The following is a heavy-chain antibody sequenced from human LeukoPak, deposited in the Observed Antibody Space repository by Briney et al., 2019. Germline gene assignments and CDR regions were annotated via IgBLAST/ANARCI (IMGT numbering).Heavy chain of an antibody. Sequence: GGCLRLSRAASGFTFSDDNMDCVRQARGKGLDWVALMSPDGNKKYYADSVKGRFTISRDNSKNTVDLQLNSLRAEDTAVYYCARHLIGRYTFDYCGQGTLVTVSS. CDR1: GFTFSDDN. J-gene: IGHJ4*02. V-gene: IGHV3-30-3*01. D-gene: IGHD3-10*01. CDR2: MSPDGNKK. CDR3: ARHLIGRYTFDY.